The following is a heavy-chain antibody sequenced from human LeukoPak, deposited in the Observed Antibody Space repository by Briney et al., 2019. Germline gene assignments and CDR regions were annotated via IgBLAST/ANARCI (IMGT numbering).Heavy chain of an antibody. CDR2: IYYSGST. CDR3: AREGYCSSTSCNAYGY. Sequence: SETLSLTCTVSGGSISSYYWSWIRQPPGKGLEWIGYIYYSGSTNYNPSLKSRVTISVDTSKNQFSLKLSSVTAADTAVYYCAREGYCSSTSCNAYGYWGQGTLVTVSS. V-gene: IGHV4-59*12. D-gene: IGHD2-2*01. J-gene: IGHJ4*02. CDR1: GGSISSYY.